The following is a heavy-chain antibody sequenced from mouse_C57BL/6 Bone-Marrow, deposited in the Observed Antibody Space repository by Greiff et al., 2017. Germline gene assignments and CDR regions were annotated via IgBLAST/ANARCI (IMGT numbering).Heavy chain of an antibody. CDR1: GFTFSSYA. D-gene: IGHD2-3*01. V-gene: IGHV5-9-1*02. J-gene: IGHJ4*01. CDR3: TRDGYYYAMDY. CDR2: ISSGGDYI. Sequence: EVKLMESGAGLVKPGGSLKLSCAASGFTFSSYAMSWVRQTPEKRLEWVAYISSGGDYIYYADTVKGRFTISRDNARNTLYLQMSSLKSEDTAMYYCTRDGYYYAMDYWGQGTSVTVSS.